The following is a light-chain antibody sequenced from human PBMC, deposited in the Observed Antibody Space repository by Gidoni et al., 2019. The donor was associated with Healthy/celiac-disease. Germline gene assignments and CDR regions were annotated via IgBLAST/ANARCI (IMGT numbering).Light chain of an antibody. CDR2: AAS. CDR1: QGISSY. J-gene: IGKJ4*01. Sequence: DIQMTQSPSSLSASVGDRVTITCRASQGISSYLNWYQQKPGKAPKLLIYAASSLQSGVPSRFSGSGSGTDFTLTISSLQPEDFAAYYCQQSYSTPATFGGGTKVEIK. CDR3: QQSYSTPAT. V-gene: IGKV1-39*01.